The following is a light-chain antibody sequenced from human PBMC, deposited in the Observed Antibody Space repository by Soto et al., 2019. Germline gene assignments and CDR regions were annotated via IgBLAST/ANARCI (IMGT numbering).Light chain of an antibody. CDR3: QHYNNLWG. CDR1: QSVSTN. Sequence: EIVMTQSPATLSVSPGERVTLSCRASQSVSTNLAWYQQKPGQAPSPLIYGASTRATGVPARFSGSGSGTEFTLTISSLQSEDFAVYYCQHYNNLWGFGGGTKVEIK. J-gene: IGKJ4*01. CDR2: GAS. V-gene: IGKV3-15*01.